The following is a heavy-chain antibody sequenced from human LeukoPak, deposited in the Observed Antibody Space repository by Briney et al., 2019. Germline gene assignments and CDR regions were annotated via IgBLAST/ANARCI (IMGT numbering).Heavy chain of an antibody. D-gene: IGHD3-10*01. Sequence: ASVKVSCKASGYTFTSYGISWVRQAPGQGLEWMGWISAYNGNTNYAQKLQGRVTMTTDTSTSTAYMELSRLRSDDTAVYYCARDDTMVRGVISSGMFGYWGQGTLVTVSS. J-gene: IGHJ4*02. CDR1: GYTFTSYG. V-gene: IGHV1-18*01. CDR3: ARDDTMVRGVISSGMFGY. CDR2: ISAYNGNT.